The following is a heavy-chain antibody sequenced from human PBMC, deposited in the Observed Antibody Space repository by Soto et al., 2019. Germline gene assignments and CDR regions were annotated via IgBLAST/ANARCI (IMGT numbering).Heavy chain of an antibody. CDR3: AARGYYYGSGSYSPGFDY. D-gene: IGHD3-10*01. V-gene: IGHV1-46*01. CDR1: VYTLTSNY. Sequence: ASVKVCCKASVYTLTSNYRQWVRQANEQGLEWMGIINPSGGSTSYAQKFQGRVTMTRDTSTSTVYMELSSLRSEDTAVYYCAARGYYYGSGSYSPGFDYWGQGTLVTVSS. CDR2: INPSGGST. J-gene: IGHJ4*02.